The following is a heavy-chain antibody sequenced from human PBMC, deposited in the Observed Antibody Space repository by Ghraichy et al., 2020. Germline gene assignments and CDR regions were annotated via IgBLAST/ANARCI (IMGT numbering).Heavy chain of an antibody. CDR1: GFTFSSYW. J-gene: IGHJ4*02. CDR2: IKQDGSEK. D-gene: IGHD3-9*01. Sequence: GGSLRLSCAASGFTFSSYWMSWVRQAPGKGLEWVANIKQDGSEKYYVDSVKGRFTISRDNAKNSLYLQMNSLRAEDTAVYYCARGRLYYDILTGYFDYWGQGTLVTVSS. CDR3: ARGRLYYDILTGYFDY. V-gene: IGHV3-7*01.